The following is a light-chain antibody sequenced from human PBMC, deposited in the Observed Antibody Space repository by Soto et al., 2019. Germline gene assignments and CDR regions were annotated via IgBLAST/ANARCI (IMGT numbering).Light chain of an antibody. CDR3: NSYTTVTSVE. J-gene: IGLJ2*01. CDR1: SSDVGGYNY. Sequence: QSALAQPASVSGSPGQSITISCTGTSSDVGGYNYVSWYQQHPGKAPKLMIYDVSNRPSGVSNRFSGSKSGNTASLTISGLQAEDEADYYCNSYTTVTSVEFGGGTKLTVL. CDR2: DVS. V-gene: IGLV2-14*03.